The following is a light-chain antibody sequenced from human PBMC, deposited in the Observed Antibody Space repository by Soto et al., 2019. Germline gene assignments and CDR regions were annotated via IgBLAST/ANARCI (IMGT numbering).Light chain of an antibody. V-gene: IGKV1-39*01. Sequence: DLQMTQSPSSLSASVGDRVTVTCRASQTIDTYLNWCQQRPGQAPKLLIYVASTLQSGVPSRFSGSGSGTHFTLTISSLQPEDFATYYCQQNQDIPPTFGQGTRVERK. CDR3: QQNQDIPPT. J-gene: IGKJ1*01. CDR1: QTIDTY. CDR2: VAS.